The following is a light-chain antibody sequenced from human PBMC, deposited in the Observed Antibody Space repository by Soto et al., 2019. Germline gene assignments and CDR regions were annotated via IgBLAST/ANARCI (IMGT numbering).Light chain of an antibody. J-gene: IGKJ2*01. Sequence: EIVLTQSPGTLSLSPGERATLSCRASQSVSSTYLAWYQQKPGQDPRLLIYGASSRATGIPDRFSGSASGTDFTLTINRLEPEDFAIYYCQQYGDSRKFGQGTKLEIK. CDR2: GAS. V-gene: IGKV3-20*01. CDR3: QQYGDSRK. CDR1: QSVSSTY.